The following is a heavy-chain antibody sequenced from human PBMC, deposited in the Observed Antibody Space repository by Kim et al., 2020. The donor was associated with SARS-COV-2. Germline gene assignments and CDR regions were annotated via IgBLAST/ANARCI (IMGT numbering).Heavy chain of an antibody. Sequence: GGSLRLSCAASGFTVSSNYMSWVRQAPGKGLEWVSVIYSGGSTYYADSVKGRFTISRHNSKNTLYLQMNSLRAEDTAVYYCARVADKGSYVDYITDYWGQGTLVTVSS. V-gene: IGHV3-53*04. J-gene: IGHJ4*02. CDR3: ARVADKGSYVDYITDY. CDR1: GFTVSSNY. D-gene: IGHD4-17*01. CDR2: IYSGGST.